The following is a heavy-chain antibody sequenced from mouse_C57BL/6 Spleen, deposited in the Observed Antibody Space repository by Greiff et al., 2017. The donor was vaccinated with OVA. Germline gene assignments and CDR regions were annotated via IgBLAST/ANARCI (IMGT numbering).Heavy chain of an antibody. CDR3: ARSGKSNYESMDY. D-gene: IGHD2-5*01. J-gene: IGHJ4*01. V-gene: IGHV1-69*01. Sequence: QVQLQQPGAELVMPGASVKLSCKASGYTFTSYWMHWVKQRPGQGLEWIGEIDPSDSYTNYNQKFKGKSTLTVDKSSSTAYMQLSSLTSEDSAVYYCARSGKSNYESMDYWGQGTSVTVSS. CDR2: IDPSDSYT. CDR1: GYTFTSYW.